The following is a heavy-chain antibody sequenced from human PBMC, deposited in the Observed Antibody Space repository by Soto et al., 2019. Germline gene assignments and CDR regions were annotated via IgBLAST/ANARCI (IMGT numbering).Heavy chain of an antibody. Sequence: QITLKESGPTLVKPTQTLTLTCTFSAFSLSTGGVGVGWIRQPPGKALEWLALIYWDDDKRYSPSLRSRLTSTKDTAKNTVGLTMTNMAPVETATYYCIQSGCGGDCLQSYASYYYYGIDVWGQGTTGTVSS. CDR3: IQSGCGGDCLQSYASYYYYGIDV. D-gene: IGHD2-21*02. CDR2: IYWDDDK. J-gene: IGHJ6*02. V-gene: IGHV2-5*02. CDR1: AFSLSTGGVG.